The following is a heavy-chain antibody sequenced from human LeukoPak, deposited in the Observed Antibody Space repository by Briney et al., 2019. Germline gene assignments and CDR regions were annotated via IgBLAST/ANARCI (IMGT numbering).Heavy chain of an antibody. Sequence: SETLSLTCTVSGDSISSGNYWGWIRQPPGKGLEWIGSIFHTGSTYFNLSLKSRVTISVDTSKNQFSLRLSSVTAADTAVYYCARDHYYDSSGYFYWGQGTLVTVSS. V-gene: IGHV4-38-2*02. J-gene: IGHJ4*02. CDR1: GDSISSGNY. CDR3: ARDHYYDSSGYFY. CDR2: IFHTGST. D-gene: IGHD3-22*01.